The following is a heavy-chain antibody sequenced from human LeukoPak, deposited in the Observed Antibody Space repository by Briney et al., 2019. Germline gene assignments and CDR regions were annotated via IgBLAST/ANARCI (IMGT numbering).Heavy chain of an antibody. CDR2: LYSDGNT. J-gene: IGHJ4*02. CDR1: GFTVITND. D-gene: IGHD1-14*01. Sequence: GGSLRLSCAASGFTVITNDMTWVRQAPGKGLEWVSVLYSDGNTEYADSVQGRFTISRDNSKNTLYLEMNSLSPDDTAAYYCARGVEPLAANTLAYWGQGTLATVSS. CDR3: ARGVEPLAANTLAY. V-gene: IGHV3-53*01.